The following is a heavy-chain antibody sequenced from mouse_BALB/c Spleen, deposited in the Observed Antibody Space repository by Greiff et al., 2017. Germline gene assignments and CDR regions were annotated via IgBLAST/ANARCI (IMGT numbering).Heavy chain of an antibody. CDR1: GFTFSSYA. J-gene: IGHJ4*01. Sequence: EVKLMESGGGLVKPGGSLKLSCAASGFTFSSYAMSWVRQTPEKRLEWVASISSGGSTYYPDSVKGRFTISRDNARNILYLQMSSLRSEDTAMYYCARGGYYGSSSYAMDYWGQGTSVTVSS. CDR2: ISSGGST. V-gene: IGHV5-6-5*01. D-gene: IGHD1-1*01. CDR3: ARGGYYGSSSYAMDY.